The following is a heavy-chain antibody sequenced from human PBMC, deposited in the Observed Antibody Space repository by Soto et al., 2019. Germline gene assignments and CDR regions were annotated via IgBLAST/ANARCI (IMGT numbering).Heavy chain of an antibody. J-gene: IGHJ6*03. CDR2: ISAYNGNT. D-gene: IGHD6-13*01. CDR3: ARVSSSSWYYYYYYMDV. CDR1: GYTFTSYG. Sequence: QVQLVQCGAEVKKPGASVKVSCKASGYTFTSYGISWVRQAPGQGLEWMGWISAYNGNTNYAQKLQGRVTMTTDTSTSTAYMELRSLRSDDTAVYYCARVSSSSWYYYYYYMDVWGKGTTVTVSS. V-gene: IGHV1-18*01.